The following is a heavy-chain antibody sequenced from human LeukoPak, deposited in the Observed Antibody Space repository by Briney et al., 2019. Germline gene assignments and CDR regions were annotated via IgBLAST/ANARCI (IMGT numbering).Heavy chain of an antibody. V-gene: IGHV3-30*02. CDR2: IRYDGSNK. D-gene: IGHD4-11*01. CDR3: AKVTVTNYYYYYMDV. CDR1: GFTFSSYG. Sequence: GGSLRLSRAASGFTFSSYGMYWVRQAPGKGLEWVAFIRYDGSNKYYADSVKGRFTISRDNSKNTLYLQMNSLGAEDTAVYYCAKVTVTNYYYYYMDVWGKGTTVTISS. J-gene: IGHJ6*03.